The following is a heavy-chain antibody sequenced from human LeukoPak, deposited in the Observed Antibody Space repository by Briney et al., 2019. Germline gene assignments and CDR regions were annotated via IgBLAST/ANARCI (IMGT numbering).Heavy chain of an antibody. CDR3: ARDRYSYGYGGPINWFDP. V-gene: IGHV4-31*03. J-gene: IGHJ5*02. D-gene: IGHD5-18*01. CDR1: GGSISSGGYY. Sequence: PSETLSLTCTVSGGSISSGGYYWSWIRQHPGKGLEWIGYIYYSGSTYYNPSLKSRVTISVDTSKNQFSLKLSSVTAADTAVYYCARDRYSYGYGGPINWFDPWGQGTLVTVSS. CDR2: IYYSGST.